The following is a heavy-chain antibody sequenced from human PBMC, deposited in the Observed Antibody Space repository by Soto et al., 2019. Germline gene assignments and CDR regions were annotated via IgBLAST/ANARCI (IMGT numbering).Heavy chain of an antibody. D-gene: IGHD6-13*01. CDR3: AREAAAGTLQVKNDY. CDR1: GYTFTSYG. J-gene: IGHJ4*02. CDR2: ISAYNGNT. Sequence: QVQLVQSGAEVKKPGASVKVSCKASGYTFTSYGISWVRQAPGQGLEWMGWISAYNGNTNYAQKLQGRVTMTADTSTSTAYMELRSLRSDDTAVYYCAREAAAGTLQVKNDYWGQGTLVTVSS. V-gene: IGHV1-18*01.